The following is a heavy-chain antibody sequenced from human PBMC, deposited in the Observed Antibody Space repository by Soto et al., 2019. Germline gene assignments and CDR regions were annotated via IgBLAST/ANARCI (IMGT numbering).Heavy chain of an antibody. CDR2: ITCNSGKI. Sequence: GGSLTLACTASGFTFGDYAMHWVRQGPGRGLEWVWGITCNSGKIAYADPVKGRFTIPRDDDNNSVYLQKNRLRPEDTALYYCVKDFYADVHRVLSTAEYYFDYWGHGTLVTVSS. CDR1: GFTFGDYA. J-gene: IGHJ4*01. CDR3: VKDFYADVHRVLSTAEYYFDY. V-gene: IGHV3-9*01. D-gene: IGHD2-15*01.